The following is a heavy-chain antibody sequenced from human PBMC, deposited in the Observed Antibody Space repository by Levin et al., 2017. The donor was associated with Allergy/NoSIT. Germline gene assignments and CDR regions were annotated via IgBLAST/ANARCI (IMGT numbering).Heavy chain of an antibody. J-gene: IGHJ4*02. CDR2: INPNSGGT. D-gene: IGHD3-9*01. CDR1: GYTFTGYY. CDR3: ARVLYEYFDWLLAFDY. V-gene: IGHV1-2*02. Sequence: GESLKISCKASGYTFTGYYMHWVRQAPGQGLEWMGWINPNSGGTNYAQKFQGRVTMTRDTSISTAYMELSRLRSDDTAVYYCARVLYEYFDWLLAFDYWGQGTLVTVSS.